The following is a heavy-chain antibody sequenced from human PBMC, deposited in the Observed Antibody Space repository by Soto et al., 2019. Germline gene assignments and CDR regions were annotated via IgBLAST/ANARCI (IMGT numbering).Heavy chain of an antibody. D-gene: IGHD3-10*01. CDR3: SYGSFFDY. V-gene: IGHV4-61*01. CDR1: VASLRGRSYY. Sequence: SEPLSLTCTVSVASLRGRSYYWSLIRQPPGKGLEWIGYISHSGRTNYDPPLKSRLTMSVDTSQNQFSLQLNSVTAADTAVYYCSYGSFFDYWGQGTLVTVSS. CDR2: ISHSGRT. J-gene: IGHJ4*02.